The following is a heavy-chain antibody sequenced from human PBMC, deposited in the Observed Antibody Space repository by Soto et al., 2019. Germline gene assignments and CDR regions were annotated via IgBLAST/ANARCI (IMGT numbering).Heavy chain of an antibody. J-gene: IGHJ5*02. CDR3: AHSPVPDSVVVVAATGVDNWFDP. CDR1: GFSLSTSGVG. CDR2: IYWDDDK. V-gene: IGHV2-5*02. Sequence: QITLKESGPTLVKPTQTLTLTCTFSGFSLSTSGVGVGWIRQPPGKALEWLALIYWDDDKRYSPSLKSRLTITKDTSKNQVVLTITNMDPVDTATYYCAHSPVPDSVVVVAATGVDNWFDPWGQGTLVTVSS. D-gene: IGHD2-15*01.